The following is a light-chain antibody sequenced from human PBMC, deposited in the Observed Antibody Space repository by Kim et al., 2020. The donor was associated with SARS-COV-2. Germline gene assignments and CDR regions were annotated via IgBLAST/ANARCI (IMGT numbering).Light chain of an antibody. Sequence: SYELTQPPSVSVSPGQTASITCSEDKLENKYVSWYQQKTGQSPIMVIYQDGKRPSGIPERFSGSNSGNTATLTISGTQAMDEADYYCQAWDSGTVVFGGGTRLTVL. J-gene: IGLJ3*02. CDR3: QAWDSGTVV. V-gene: IGLV3-1*01. CDR2: QDG. CDR1: KLENKY.